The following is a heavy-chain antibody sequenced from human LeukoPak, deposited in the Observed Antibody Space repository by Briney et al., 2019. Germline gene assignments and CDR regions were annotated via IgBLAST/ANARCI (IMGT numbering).Heavy chain of an antibody. D-gene: IGHD3-16*01. CDR2: ISDSVTT. CDR1: GGSVSSGSFD. V-gene: IGHV4-61*01. J-gene: IGHJ4*02. Sequence: PSETLSLTCTVSGGSVSSGSFDWSWIRQPPGKGLEWIGYISDSVTTKYSPSLKTRVTISVDTSKNQFSLKLSSVTAADTAVYYCARGGDYRGFDYWGQGTLVTVSS. CDR3: ARGGDYRGFDY.